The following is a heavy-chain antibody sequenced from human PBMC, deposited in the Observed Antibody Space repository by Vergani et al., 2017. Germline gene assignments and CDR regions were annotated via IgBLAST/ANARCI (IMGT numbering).Heavy chain of an antibody. CDR1: GDSIISRSYY. V-gene: IGHV4-39*01. CDR3: ASRKDYSDCTSHSRGRYFDV. J-gene: IGHJ2*01. CDR2: IYNSGNG. D-gene: IGHD1-26*01. Sequence: QMQLQESGPGLVKASETLSLTCTVSGDSIISRSYYWGWIRQPPGKGLVWIGSIYNSGNGDSSSSLKSRVTISAATSKNQFSLRLTSVTAADTAVYYCASRKDYSDCTSHSRGRYFDVWGRGTLVTVPS.